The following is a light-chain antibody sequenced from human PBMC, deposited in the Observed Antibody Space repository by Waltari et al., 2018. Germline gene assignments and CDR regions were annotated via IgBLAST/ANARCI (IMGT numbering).Light chain of an antibody. V-gene: IGLV10-54*04. CDR1: HHTVGNHG. Sequence: QAGLTQPPPVANGLRQTATPPCTGYHHTVGNHGATSPQQHPGHPPTLISYRKNNRPSGISEQFSASRSGNTASLTITGLQPEDEADYYCSAWDSNRSAWVFGGGTKLTVL. CDR3: SAWDSNRSAWV. CDR2: RKN. J-gene: IGLJ3*02.